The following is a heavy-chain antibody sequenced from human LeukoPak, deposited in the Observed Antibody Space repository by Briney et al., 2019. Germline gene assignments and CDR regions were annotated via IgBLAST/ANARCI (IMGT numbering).Heavy chain of an antibody. V-gene: IGHV3-7*01. CDR1: GFNFNNNW. CDR2: INHDGRHT. D-gene: IGHD2/OR15-2a*01. Sequence: GGSLGLSCVASGFNFNNNWMAWVRQAPGKGPELVAHINHDGRHTGYVDSVKGRFTISRDNAKSSLYLQLNSPRAEDTAMYYCAKYLSRAFDCWGQGSMITVSS. CDR3: AKYLSRAFDC. J-gene: IGHJ4*02.